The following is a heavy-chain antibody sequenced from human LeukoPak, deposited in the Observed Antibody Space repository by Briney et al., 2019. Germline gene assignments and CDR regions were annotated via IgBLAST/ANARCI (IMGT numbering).Heavy chain of an antibody. CDR1: GFTFADYA. V-gene: IGHV3-49*03. Sequence: GGSLRLSCRTSGFTFADYALSRFRQAPGKVLEWVGFIRSKAYGGTTQCAASVKDRFTISRDHSTSIVYLQMKSLKIEDTAVYYCGRAPRPVAWNWFDPWGQGTLVTVSS. CDR2: IRSKAYGGTT. J-gene: IGHJ5*02. CDR3: GRAPRPVAWNWFDP. D-gene: IGHD2-15*01.